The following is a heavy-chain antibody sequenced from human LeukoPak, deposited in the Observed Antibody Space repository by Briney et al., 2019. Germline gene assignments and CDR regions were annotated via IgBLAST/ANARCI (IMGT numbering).Heavy chain of an antibody. CDR2: IYYSGST. CDR1: GGSISRGDYY. J-gene: IGHJ4*02. Sequence: SETLSLTCTVSGGSISRGDYYWSWIRQHPGKGLEWIGYIYYSGSTYYNPSLKSRVTISVDTPKSQFSLKLSSVTAADTAVYYCARTTPGVAVAADYWGQGTLVTVSS. D-gene: IGHD6-19*01. CDR3: ARTTPGVAVAADY. V-gene: IGHV4-31*03.